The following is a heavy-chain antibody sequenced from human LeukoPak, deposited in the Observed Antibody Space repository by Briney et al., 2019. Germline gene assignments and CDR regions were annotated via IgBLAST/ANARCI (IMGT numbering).Heavy chain of an antibody. CDR3: ATEGRYGGNYRLCDP. J-gene: IGHJ5*02. V-gene: IGHV1-24*01. CDR1: GYTLTELS. Sequence: ASVNLSFTVSGYTLTELSMHWVRQAPGKGLEWMGGFDPEDGETIYAQKFQGRVTMTEDTSTDTAYMELSSLRSEDTAVYYCATEGRYGGNYRLCDPWGQGTLVTVSS. CDR2: FDPEDGET. D-gene: IGHD4-23*01.